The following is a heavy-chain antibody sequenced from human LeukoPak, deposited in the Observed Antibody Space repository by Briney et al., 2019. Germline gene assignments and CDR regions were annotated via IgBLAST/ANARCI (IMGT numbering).Heavy chain of an antibody. Sequence: GGSLRLSCATSAFTFSSYWMGWVRQAPGKGLEWAANIKQDGSEKYYVDSVKGRFTISRDNAKNSLYLQMNSLKAEDTAVYYCARLIVGAIDYWGQGTLVTVSS. CDR3: ARLIVGAIDY. V-gene: IGHV3-7*01. CDR2: IKQDGSEK. CDR1: AFTFSSYW. J-gene: IGHJ4*02. D-gene: IGHD1-26*01.